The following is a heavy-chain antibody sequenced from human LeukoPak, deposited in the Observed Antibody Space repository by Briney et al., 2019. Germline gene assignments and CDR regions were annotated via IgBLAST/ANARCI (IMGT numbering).Heavy chain of an antibody. CDR1: GGTFSSYA. CDR3: ARVESLNDFWSGLRTRYYFDY. D-gene: IGHD3-3*01. CDR2: IIPIFGTA. J-gene: IGHJ4*02. V-gene: IGHV1-69*13. Sequence: AASVKVSCKASGGTFSSYAISWVRQAPGQGLEWMGGIIPIFGTANYAQKFQGRVTITADESTSTAYMELSSPRSEDTAVYYCARVESLNDFWSGLRTRYYFDYWGQGTLVTVSS.